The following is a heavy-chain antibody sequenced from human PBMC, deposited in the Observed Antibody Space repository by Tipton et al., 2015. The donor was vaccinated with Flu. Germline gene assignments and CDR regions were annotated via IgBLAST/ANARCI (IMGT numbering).Heavy chain of an antibody. CDR1: GFTFSSYA. CDR3: ARIETPVDY. J-gene: IGHJ4*02. V-gene: IGHV3-30-3*01. D-gene: IGHD5-24*01. CDR2: ISYDGSNK. Sequence: SLRLSCAASGFTFSSYAMHWVRQAPGKGLEWVAVISYDGSNKYYADSVKGRFTISRDNSKNTLYLQMNSLRAEDTAVYYCARIETPVDYWGQGTLVTVSS.